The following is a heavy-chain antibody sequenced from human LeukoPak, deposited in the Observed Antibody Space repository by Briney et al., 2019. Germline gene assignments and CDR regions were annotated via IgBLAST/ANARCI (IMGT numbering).Heavy chain of an antibody. CDR2: ISSSSSYM. CDR1: GFTFSSYS. J-gene: IGHJ4*02. Sequence: PGGSLRLSCAASGFTFSSYSMTWVRQAPGKGLEWVSSISSSSSYMYYADSVKGRFTISRDNAKNSLYLQMNSLRAEDTAVYYCARGGITMIVVDYWGQGTLVTVSS. V-gene: IGHV3-21*01. D-gene: IGHD3-22*01. CDR3: ARGGITMIVVDY.